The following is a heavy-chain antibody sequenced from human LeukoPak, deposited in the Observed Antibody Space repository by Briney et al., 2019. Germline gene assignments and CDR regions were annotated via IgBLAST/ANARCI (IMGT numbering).Heavy chain of an antibody. CDR1: GGSLSSYY. CDR3: ASVRPAVAGTHYFDY. Sequence: SETLSLTCTGSGGSLSSYYWSWIRQPPWKGLDWIGYIYYSGSTNYIPSLKSRVTISVDTSKNQFSLKLSSVTAADTAVYYCASVRPAVAGTHYFDYWGQGTLVTVSS. CDR2: IYYSGST. D-gene: IGHD6-19*01. V-gene: IGHV4-59*01. J-gene: IGHJ4*02.